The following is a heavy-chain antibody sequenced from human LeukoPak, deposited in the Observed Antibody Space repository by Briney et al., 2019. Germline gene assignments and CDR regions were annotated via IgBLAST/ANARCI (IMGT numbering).Heavy chain of an antibody. V-gene: IGHV1-2*02. Sequence: GASVKVSCKASGYTFTGYYMHWVRQAPGQGLAWMGWINPNSGGTDYAQKFQGRVTMARDTSISTAYMELSSLTSDDTAVYYCSRGRADGYSGYDFGDYWGQGTLVTVSS. J-gene: IGHJ4*02. CDR2: INPNSGGT. D-gene: IGHD5-12*01. CDR3: SRGRADGYSGYDFGDY. CDR1: GYTFTGYY.